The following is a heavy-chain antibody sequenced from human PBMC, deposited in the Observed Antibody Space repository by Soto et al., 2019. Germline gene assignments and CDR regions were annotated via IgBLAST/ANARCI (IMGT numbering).Heavy chain of an antibody. D-gene: IGHD4-17*01. CDR1: GGSISSYY. CDR3: ARTRPNDYGVHDAFDI. J-gene: IGHJ3*02. CDR2: IYYSGST. V-gene: IGHV4-59*01. Sequence: QVQLQESGPGLVKPSETLSLTCTVSGGSISSYYWSWIRQPPGKGLEWIGYIYYSGSTNYNPSLKSRVTISVDTSKNQFSLKLSSVTAADTAVYYCARTRPNDYGVHDAFDIWGQGTMVTVSS.